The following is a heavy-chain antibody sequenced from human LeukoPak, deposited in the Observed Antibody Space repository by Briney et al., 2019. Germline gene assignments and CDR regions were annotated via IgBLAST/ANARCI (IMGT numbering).Heavy chain of an antibody. CDR1: DFTFDFYW. D-gene: IGHD2-2*01. V-gene: IGHV3-7*01. CDR2: ILPDGSQK. CDR3: GRLAHNAWYAIDF. J-gene: IGHJ4*02. Sequence: PGGSLRHSCVASDFTFDFYWMTWVRQAPGKGLEWLANILPDGSQKYYVDSVKGRFTISRDNPKNSLHLQINNLRAEDTAVYYCGRLAHNAWYAIDFWGQGTLVTVSS.